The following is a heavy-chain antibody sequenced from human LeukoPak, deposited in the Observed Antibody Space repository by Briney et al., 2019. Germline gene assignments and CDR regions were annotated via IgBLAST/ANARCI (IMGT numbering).Heavy chain of an antibody. Sequence: SETLSLTCTVSGGSISSYYWSWLRQPPGKGLEWIGYIYYSGSTNYNPSLKSRVTISVDTSKNQFSLKLSSVTAADTAVYYCASFITVVRGVSYWGQGTLVTVSS. V-gene: IGHV4-59*08. CDR2: IYYSGST. CDR3: ASFITVVRGVSY. CDR1: GGSISSYY. D-gene: IGHD3-10*01. J-gene: IGHJ4*02.